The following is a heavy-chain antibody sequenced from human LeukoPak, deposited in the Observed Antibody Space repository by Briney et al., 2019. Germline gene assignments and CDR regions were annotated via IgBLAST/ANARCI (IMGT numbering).Heavy chain of an antibody. Sequence: PGGSLRLSCVASGFTFSSYGMQWVRQAPGKGLEWVAFIGFDGSKIYYADSVKVRFTISRDNSKDTVNLQMNSLRVEDTAVYYCAKDSDTYGHRHFDHWGQGTLVTVSS. D-gene: IGHD2-8*01. J-gene: IGHJ4*02. CDR3: AKDSDTYGHRHFDH. CDR2: IGFDGSKI. CDR1: GFTFSSYG. V-gene: IGHV3-30*02.